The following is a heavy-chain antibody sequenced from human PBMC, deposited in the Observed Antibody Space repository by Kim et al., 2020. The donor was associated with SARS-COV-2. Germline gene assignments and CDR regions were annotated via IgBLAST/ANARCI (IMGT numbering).Heavy chain of an antibody. CDR3: ARDWRVRGVISYYGMDV. V-gene: IGHV3-53*01. J-gene: IGHJ6*02. D-gene: IGHD3-10*01. Sequence: KGRFTSSRDNSKNTLYLQMNSLRAEDTAVYYCARDWRVRGVISYYGMDVWGQGTTVTVSS.